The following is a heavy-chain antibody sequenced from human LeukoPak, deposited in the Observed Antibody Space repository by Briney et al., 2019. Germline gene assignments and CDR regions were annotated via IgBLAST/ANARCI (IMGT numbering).Heavy chain of an antibody. V-gene: IGHV3-74*03. CDR1: GFTFSGYW. D-gene: IGHD2/OR15-2a*01. CDR2: INSDGSST. J-gene: IGHJ4*02. CDR3: ARAIGLDFDF. Sequence: GSLGLSCAASGFTFSGYWMHWVRQAPGKGLVWVSRINSDGSSTTYADSVKGRFTISRDNAKNTLYLQMNSLRAEDTAMYYCARAIGLDFDFWGQGTLVTVSS.